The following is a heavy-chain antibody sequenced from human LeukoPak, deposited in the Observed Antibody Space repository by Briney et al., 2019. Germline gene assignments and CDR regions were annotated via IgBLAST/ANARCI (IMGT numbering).Heavy chain of an antibody. D-gene: IGHD3-10*01. CDR1: GGSISSGSYY. CDR3: ARDRGGGGAGAFDI. Sequence: SQTLSLTCTVSGGSISSGSYYWSWIRQPAGKGLEWIGRIYTSEATNYNPSLKSRLTISLDTSKNQFSLKLSSVTAADTAVYYCARDRGGGGAGAFDIWGPGTMVTVSS. CDR2: IYTSEAT. J-gene: IGHJ3*02. V-gene: IGHV4-61*02.